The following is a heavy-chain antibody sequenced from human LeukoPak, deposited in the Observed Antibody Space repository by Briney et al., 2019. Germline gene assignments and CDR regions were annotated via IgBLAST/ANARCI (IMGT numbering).Heavy chain of an antibody. J-gene: IGHJ3*02. V-gene: IGHV3-7*01. Sequence: GGSLRLSCAASGFTFSNYWMHWVRQAPGQGLEWVANINQDGSTKQYVGSLKGRFTIFRDNAKNSLYLQMNSLRVDDTAVYYCTGERVESGFDIWGQGTLVTVSS. CDR2: INQDGSTK. D-gene: IGHD1-26*01. CDR1: GFTFSNYW. CDR3: TGERVESGFDI.